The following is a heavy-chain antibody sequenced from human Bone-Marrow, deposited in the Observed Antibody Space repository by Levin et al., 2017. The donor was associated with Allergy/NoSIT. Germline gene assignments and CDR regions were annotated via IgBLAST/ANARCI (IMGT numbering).Heavy chain of an antibody. CDR2: IYYGGST. Sequence: KTSETLSLTCTVSGDSISSNNYYWGWIRQPPGKGLEWIATIYYGGSTYYNPSLQSRVTISVDTSKNQFSLKLSSVTAADTAVYFCAVMGKWFGKQIPFDYWGQGTLVTVSS. CDR3: AVMGKWFGKQIPFDY. V-gene: IGHV4-39*01. CDR1: GDSISSNNYY. J-gene: IGHJ4*02. D-gene: IGHD3-10*01.